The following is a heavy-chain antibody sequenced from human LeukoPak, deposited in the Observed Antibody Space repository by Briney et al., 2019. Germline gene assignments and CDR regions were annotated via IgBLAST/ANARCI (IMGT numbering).Heavy chain of an antibody. V-gene: IGHV3-21*01. CDR3: ARDGVFGVVITAYYFDY. J-gene: IGHJ4*02. CDR1: GFTFSSYS. Sequence: GGSLRLSCAASGFTFSSYSMNWVRQAPGKGLGWVSSISSSSSYIYYADSVKGRFTISRDNAKNSLYLQMNSLRAEDTAVYYCARDGVFGVVITAYYFDYWGQGTLVTVSS. CDR2: ISSSSSYI. D-gene: IGHD3-3*01.